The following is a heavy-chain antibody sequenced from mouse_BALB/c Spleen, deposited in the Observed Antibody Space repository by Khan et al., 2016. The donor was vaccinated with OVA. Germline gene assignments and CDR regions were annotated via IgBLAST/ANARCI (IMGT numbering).Heavy chain of an antibody. CDR2: ISSGSSSI. Sequence: EVKLMESGGGLVQPGGSRKLSCAASGFTFSSFGMHWVRQAPEKGLEWVAYISSGSSSIYYADTVKGRFTISRDNPKNTLFLQRTSLRSEDTAMYYCAREDDGQWYFEVWGAGTTVTVSS. CDR1: GFTFSSFG. CDR3: AREDDGQWYFEV. D-gene: IGHD2-3*01. V-gene: IGHV5-17*02. J-gene: IGHJ1*01.